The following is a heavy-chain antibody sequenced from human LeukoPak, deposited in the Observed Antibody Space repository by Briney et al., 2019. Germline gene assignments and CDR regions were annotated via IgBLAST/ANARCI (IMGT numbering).Heavy chain of an antibody. CDR2: LIPIFGIA. D-gene: IGHD1-26*01. CDR3: ARVSSGSYAALDY. Sequence: ASVKVSCKTSGGTFSNYAISWVRQAPGQGLEWMGGLIPIFGIANYAQKFQGRVTISTDGSTTTAYMELSSLRSEDTAVYYCARVSSGSYAALDYWGQGTLVTVSS. V-gene: IGHV1-69*05. J-gene: IGHJ4*02. CDR1: GGTFSNYA.